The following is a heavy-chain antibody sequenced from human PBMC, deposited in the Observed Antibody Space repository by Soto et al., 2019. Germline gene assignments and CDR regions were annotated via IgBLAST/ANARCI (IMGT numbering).Heavy chain of an antibody. CDR1: GYTFTSYG. D-gene: IGHD2-15*01. V-gene: IGHV1-18*04. J-gene: IGHJ6*02. Sequence: QVQLVQSGAEVKKPGASVKVSCKASGYTFTSYGISWVRQAPGQGLEWMGWISAYNGNTNYAQKLQGRVTMNTDTSTSTAYMELRSLRSDDTAVYYCARDRGGGPGLYYYYGMDVWGQGTTVTVSS. CDR3: ARDRGGGPGLYYYYGMDV. CDR2: ISAYNGNT.